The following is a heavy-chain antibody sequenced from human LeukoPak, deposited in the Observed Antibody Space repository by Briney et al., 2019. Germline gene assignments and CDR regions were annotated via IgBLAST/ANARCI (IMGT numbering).Heavy chain of an antibody. J-gene: IGHJ6*02. CDR2: IYPGGSDT. CDR3: ARQACSSTSCYRHYYYGMDV. D-gene: IGHD2-2*01. V-gene: IGHV5-51*01. CDR1: GYSFTSCW. Sequence: GESLKISCKGSGYSFTSCWIGWVRQMPGNGLEWMGIIYPGGSDTRYSPSFQGQVTISADKSISTAYLQCSSLKASDTAMYYCARQACSSTSCYRHYYYGMDVWGQGTTVTVSS.